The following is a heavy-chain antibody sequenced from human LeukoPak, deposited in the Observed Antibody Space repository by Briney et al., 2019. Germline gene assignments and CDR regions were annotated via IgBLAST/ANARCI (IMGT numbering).Heavy chain of an antibody. CDR2: IYYSGST. V-gene: IGHV4-59*08. CDR3: ARALGIAAVAFDI. CDR1: GGSISSYY. D-gene: IGHD6-13*01. J-gene: IGHJ3*02. Sequence: SETLSLTCTVSGGSISSYYWSWIRQPPGKGLEWIGYIYYSGSTNYNPSLKSRVTISVDTSKNQFSLKLSSVTAADTAVYYCARALGIAAVAFDIWGQGTMVTVSS.